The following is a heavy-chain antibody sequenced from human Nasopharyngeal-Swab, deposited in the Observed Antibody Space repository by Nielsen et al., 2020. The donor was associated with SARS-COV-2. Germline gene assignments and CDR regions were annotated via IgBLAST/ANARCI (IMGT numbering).Heavy chain of an antibody. D-gene: IGHD3-10*01. Sequence: WIRQPPGKALEWLARIDWDDDKYYNTSLTTRLTISKDITKKQVVLTMTKMYPVDTATYYCARMGRRSGELWYFDSWGQGTLVTVSS. J-gene: IGHJ4*02. CDR2: IDWDDDK. CDR3: ARMGRRSGELWYFDS. V-gene: IGHV2-70*11.